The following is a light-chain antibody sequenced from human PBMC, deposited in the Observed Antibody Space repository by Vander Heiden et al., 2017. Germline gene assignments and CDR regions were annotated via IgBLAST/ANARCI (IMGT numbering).Light chain of an antibody. Sequence: QSVLTQPPSASGTVGQRVTISGSGSISTIGVNLVYWYQQLPGTAPKLLIYSDNQRPSGVPDRFSGAKSGPSASLAISGLRSEDEADYYCATWDNSLSGRGIFGGGTKLTVV. CDR3: ATWDNSLSGRGI. J-gene: IGLJ2*01. CDR2: SDN. V-gene: IGLV1-47*02. CDR1: ISTIGVNL.